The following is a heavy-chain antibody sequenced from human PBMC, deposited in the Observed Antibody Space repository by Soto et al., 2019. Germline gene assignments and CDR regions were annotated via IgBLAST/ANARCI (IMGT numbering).Heavy chain of an antibody. Sequence: PSETLSLTCTVSGGSISPYYWSWIRQPPGKGLGWIGYIYSIGSTNYNPSLKSRVTISVDTSKNQFSLKLSSVTTADTAVYYCARGIEGWYQGRYYYGMDVWGQGTTVTVSS. CDR1: GGSISPYY. J-gene: IGHJ6*02. D-gene: IGHD6-19*01. CDR2: IYSIGST. CDR3: ARGIEGWYQGRYYYGMDV. V-gene: IGHV4-59*01.